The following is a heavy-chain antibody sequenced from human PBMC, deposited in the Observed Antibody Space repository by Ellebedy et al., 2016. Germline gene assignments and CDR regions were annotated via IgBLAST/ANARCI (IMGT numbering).Heavy chain of an antibody. CDR1: GGTFSSYA. D-gene: IGHD1-26*01. Sequence: SVKVSXXASGGTFSSYAISWVRQAPGQGLEWMGGIIPIFGTANYAQKFQGRVTITADESTSTAYMELSSLRSEDTAVYYCARGWEGYPYLEGYWGQGTLVTVSS. J-gene: IGHJ4*02. CDR3: ARGWEGYPYLEGY. V-gene: IGHV1-69*13. CDR2: IIPIFGTA.